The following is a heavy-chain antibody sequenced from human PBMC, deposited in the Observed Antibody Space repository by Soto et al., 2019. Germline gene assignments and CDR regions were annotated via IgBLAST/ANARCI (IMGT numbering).Heavy chain of an antibody. V-gene: IGHV1-8*01. CDR3: ARERAVGFDP. Sequence: QVQLVQSGAEVKKPGASVKVSCKASGYTFNSYDINWVRQATGQGLEWMGWMNTNSGNTGYAQKFQGRVTMNRHTSISTAYMALSSLRSEDTAVYYCARERAVGFDPWGQGTLVTVSS. CDR2: MNTNSGNT. J-gene: IGHJ5*02. CDR1: GYTFNSYD. D-gene: IGHD2-15*01.